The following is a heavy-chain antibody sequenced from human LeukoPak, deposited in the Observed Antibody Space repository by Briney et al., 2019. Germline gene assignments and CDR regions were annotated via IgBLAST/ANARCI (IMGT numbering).Heavy chain of an antibody. J-gene: IGHJ4*02. V-gene: IGHV4-39*01. CDR1: GGPISSSSYY. CDR3: AIINYDFWSGYFDY. Sequence: SETLSLTCTVSGGPISSSSYYWGWIRQPPGKGLEWIGSIYYSGSTYYNPSLKSRVTISVDTSKNQFSLKLSSVTAADTAVYYCAIINYDFWSGYFDYWGQGTLVTVSS. CDR2: IYYSGST. D-gene: IGHD3-3*01.